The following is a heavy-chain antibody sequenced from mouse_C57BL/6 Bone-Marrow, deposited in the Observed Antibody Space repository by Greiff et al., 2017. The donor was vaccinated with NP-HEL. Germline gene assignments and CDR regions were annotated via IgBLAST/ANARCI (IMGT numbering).Heavy chain of an antibody. V-gene: IGHV5-6*01. CDR2: ISSGGSYT. CDR1: GFTFSSYG. J-gene: IGHJ3*01. Sequence: EVQRVESGGDLVKPGGSLKLSCAASGFTFSSYGMSWVRQTPDKRLEWVATISSGGSYTYYPDSVKGRFTISRDNAKNTLYLQRSSLKSEDTAMYSCASGGGYGNYAAYWGQGTLVTVSA. D-gene: IGHD2-1*01. CDR3: ASGGGYGNYAAY.